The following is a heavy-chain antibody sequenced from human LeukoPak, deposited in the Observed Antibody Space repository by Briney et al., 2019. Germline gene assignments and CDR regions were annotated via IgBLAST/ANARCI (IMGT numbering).Heavy chain of an antibody. CDR3: ARGDCGGTSCHKYLDY. CDR2: IWYDGGHI. D-gene: IGHD2-2*02. Sequence: GGSLRLSCAASGFIFSTSGMHWVRQAPAKGLDGVEVIWYDGGHIYYADYVKGRFTISRDNSKNTLYLQMNSLRAEDTAVYYCARGDCGGTSCHKYLDYWGQGTLVTVSS. CDR1: GFIFSTSG. J-gene: IGHJ4*02. V-gene: IGHV3-33*01.